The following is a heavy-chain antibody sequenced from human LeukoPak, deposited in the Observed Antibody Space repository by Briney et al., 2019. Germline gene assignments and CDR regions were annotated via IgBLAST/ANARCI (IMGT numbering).Heavy chain of an antibody. Sequence: PGGSLRLSCAASGFTFNSYGMHWVRQAPGKGLEWVAVIWYDGSNKYYADSVKGQFTISRDNSKNTLHLQMNSLRVEDTAVYYCAREMTTAFDYWGQGTLVTVSS. D-gene: IGHD4-17*01. CDR1: GFTFNSYG. V-gene: IGHV3-33*01. J-gene: IGHJ4*02. CDR2: IWYDGSNK. CDR3: AREMTTAFDY.